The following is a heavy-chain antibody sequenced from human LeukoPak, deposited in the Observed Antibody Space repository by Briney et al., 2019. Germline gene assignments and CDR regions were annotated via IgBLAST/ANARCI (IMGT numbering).Heavy chain of an antibody. CDR1: GYTLTELS. CDR2: FDPEDGET. Sequence: ASVKVSCRVSGYTLTELSMHWVRQAPGKGLEWMGGFDPEDGETIYAQKFQGRVTMTEDTSTDTAYMELSSLRSEDTAVYYCATLVFSSGWYFDYWGQGTLVTVSS. J-gene: IGHJ4*02. CDR3: ATLVFSSGWYFDY. D-gene: IGHD6-19*01. V-gene: IGHV1-24*01.